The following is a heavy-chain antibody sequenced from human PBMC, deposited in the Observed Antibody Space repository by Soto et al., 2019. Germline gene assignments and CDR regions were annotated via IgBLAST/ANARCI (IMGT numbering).Heavy chain of an antibody. J-gene: IGHJ4*02. Sequence: SVKVSCKTSGFTFSKSSVQWMRQARGQRLEWIGWVVVGSDNTRYAQNFQDRVTITRDMSTSTSYLQWSSLKASDTAMYYCASHRPTTYGYYFDYWGQGTLVTVSS. D-gene: IGHD4-17*01. V-gene: IGHV1-58*01. CDR1: GFTFSKSS. CDR3: ASHRPTTYGYYFDY. CDR2: VVVGSDNT.